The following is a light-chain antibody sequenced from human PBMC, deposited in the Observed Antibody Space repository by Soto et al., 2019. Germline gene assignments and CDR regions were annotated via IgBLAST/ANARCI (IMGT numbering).Light chain of an antibody. V-gene: IGKV1-12*01. CDR2: HSS. J-gene: IGKJ4*01. CDR3: QQTNSFPLT. Sequence: DIQMTQSPSSSSASLGDTVTITCRASQGINSWLAWYQQKPGKAPKXLIFHSSTLQSGVPSRFSGSGSATDFALTISSLQPEDVATYYCQQTNSFPLTLGGGTKVDIK. CDR1: QGINSW.